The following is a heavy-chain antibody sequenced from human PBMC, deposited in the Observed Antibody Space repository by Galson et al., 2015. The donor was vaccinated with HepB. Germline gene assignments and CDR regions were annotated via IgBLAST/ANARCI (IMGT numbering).Heavy chain of an antibody. D-gene: IGHD3-22*01. V-gene: IGHV3-74*01. Sequence: SLRLSCAASGFTFSSYWMHWVRQAPGKGLVWVSRINSDGSSTSYADSVKGRFTISRDNSKNTLYLQMNSLRAEDTAVYYCAKDPPVYYDSSGYDAFDIWGQGTMVTVSS. J-gene: IGHJ3*02. CDR1: GFTFSSYW. CDR3: AKDPPVYYDSSGYDAFDI. CDR2: INSDGSST.